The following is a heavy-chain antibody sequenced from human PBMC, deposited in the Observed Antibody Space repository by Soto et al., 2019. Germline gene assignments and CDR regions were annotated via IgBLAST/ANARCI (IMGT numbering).Heavy chain of an antibody. D-gene: IGHD6-19*01. CDR1: GYSLNGYY. CDR3: ARESSLAVAGNYYYGMDV. V-gene: IGHV1-18*04. Sequence: GASVKVSFKASGYSLNGYYIHWVRQSPGQGLEWMGWIMAYNGNTNYAQKLQGRVTMTTDTATSTAYMELRSLRSDDTAVYYCARESSLAVAGNYYYGMDVCGQGTTVTVSS. J-gene: IGHJ6*02. CDR2: IMAYNGNT.